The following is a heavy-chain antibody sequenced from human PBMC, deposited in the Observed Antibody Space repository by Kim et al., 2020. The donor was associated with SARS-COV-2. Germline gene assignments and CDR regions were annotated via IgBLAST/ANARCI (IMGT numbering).Heavy chain of an antibody. CDR1: GFTFSSYS. Sequence: GGSLRLSCAASGFTFSSYSMNWVRQAPGKGLEWVSSISSSSSYIYYADSVKGRFTISRDNAKNSLYLQMNSLRAEDTAVYYCARDSGDVPAARRGCAFDIWGQGTMVTVSS. CDR2: ISSSSSYI. J-gene: IGHJ3*02. V-gene: IGHV3-21*01. D-gene: IGHD2-2*01. CDR3: ARDSGDVPAARRGCAFDI.